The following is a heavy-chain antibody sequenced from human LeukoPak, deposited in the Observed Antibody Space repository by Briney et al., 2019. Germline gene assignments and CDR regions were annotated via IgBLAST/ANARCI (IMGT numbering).Heavy chain of an antibody. CDR2: IRNDGSIK. CDR3: AKDTPRPYFDY. CDR1: GFTFSHFG. Sequence: GGSLRLSCAASGFTFSHFGMHWGRQAPGKGLEWVAFIRNDGSIKFFADSVKGRVAISRDNSKNTLYLQMNSLRVEDTALYYCAKDTPRPYFDYWGQGTLVTVSS. V-gene: IGHV3-30*02. J-gene: IGHJ4*02.